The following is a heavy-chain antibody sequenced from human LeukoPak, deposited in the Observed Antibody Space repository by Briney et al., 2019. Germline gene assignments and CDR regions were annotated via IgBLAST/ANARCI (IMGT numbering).Heavy chain of an antibody. V-gene: IGHV3-48*04. CDR1: GFTFSSYS. CDR3: ARHLRGMATITGYFDY. J-gene: IGHJ4*02. Sequence: GGSLRLSCAASGFTFSSYSMNWVRQAPGKGLEWVSYISSSSSTIYYADSVKGRFTISRDNAKNSLYLQMNSLRAEDTAVYYCARHLRGMATITGYFDYWGQGTLVTVSS. CDR2: ISSSSSTI. D-gene: IGHD5-24*01.